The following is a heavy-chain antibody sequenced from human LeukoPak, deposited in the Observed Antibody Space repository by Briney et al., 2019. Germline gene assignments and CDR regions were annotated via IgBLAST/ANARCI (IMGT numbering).Heavy chain of an antibody. CDR3: ARALQLEQN. V-gene: IGHV3-48*03. J-gene: IGHJ4*02. Sequence: QPGGSLRLSCAASGFTFSSYEMNWVRQAPGKGLEWVSYISSSGSTIYYADPVKGRFTISRDNAKNSLFLQMNSLRADDTAVYYCARALQLEQNWGQGTLVTVSS. CDR2: ISSSGSTI. CDR1: GFTFSSYE. D-gene: IGHD1-1*01.